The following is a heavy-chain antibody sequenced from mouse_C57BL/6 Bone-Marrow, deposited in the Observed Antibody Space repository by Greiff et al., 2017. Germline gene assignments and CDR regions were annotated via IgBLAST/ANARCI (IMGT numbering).Heavy chain of an antibody. CDR2: MDPEPGGT. J-gene: IGHJ3*01. CDR1: GYTFTDYE. CDR3: TNYAGSSFAWFAY. Sequence: QVQLQQSGAELVRPGASVTLSCKASGYTFTDYEMHWVKQTPVHGLEWIGAMDPEPGGTAYNQKFKGKAILTADKSSSTAYMELRSLTSEDAAVYYCTNYAGSSFAWFAYWGQGTLVTVSA. D-gene: IGHD1-1*01. V-gene: IGHV1-15*01.